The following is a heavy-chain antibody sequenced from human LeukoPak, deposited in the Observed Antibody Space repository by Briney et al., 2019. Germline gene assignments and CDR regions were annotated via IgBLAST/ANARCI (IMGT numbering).Heavy chain of an antibody. CDR2: IIAYNGNT. CDR3: ARAIGLVDY. D-gene: IGHD6-19*01. CDR1: GSTVTSYG. J-gene: IGHJ4*02. V-gene: IGHV1-18*04. Sequence: ASVKVSCKASGSTVTSYGVSWVRQAPGQRLEWMGWIIAYNGNTNYAQKLQCRVTMTTDTSTSTAYMELRSLRSDDTAVYYCARAIGLVDYWGQGTLVTVSS.